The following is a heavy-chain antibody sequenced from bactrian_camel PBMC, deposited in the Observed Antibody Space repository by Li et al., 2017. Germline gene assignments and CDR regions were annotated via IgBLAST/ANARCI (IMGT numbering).Heavy chain of an antibody. D-gene: IGHD5*01. CDR3: VADFNGMYVGRCLASYNF. V-gene: IGHV3S53*01. J-gene: IGHJ4*01. Sequence: HVQLVESGGGSVQAGGSHNLSCTASGADSAMGGMGWYRQRPGSDCSMVSIVGPDGAAYYADDVKGRFTISQNNAKNTVNLQMNSLGPEDTAVYYCVADFNGMYVGRCLASYNFFGQGTQVTVS. CDR1: GADSAMGG. CDR2: VGPDGAA.